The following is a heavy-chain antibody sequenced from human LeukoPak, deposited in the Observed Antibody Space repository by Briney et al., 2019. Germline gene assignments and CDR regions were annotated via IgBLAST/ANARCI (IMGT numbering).Heavy chain of an antibody. J-gene: IGHJ5*01. CDR2: IIPIFGTP. CDR1: GVTFSSYA. V-gene: IGHV1-69*06. Sequence: ASVKVSCKASGVTFSSYAIHWVRQAPGQGLEWMGRIIPIFGTPNYAQKFQGRVTITADKSTNTAYMDLSSLRSEDTAVYYCARAFSTSSVDYWFYCWGQGTLVTVSS. CDR3: ARAFSTSSVDYWFYC. D-gene: IGHD3-3*02.